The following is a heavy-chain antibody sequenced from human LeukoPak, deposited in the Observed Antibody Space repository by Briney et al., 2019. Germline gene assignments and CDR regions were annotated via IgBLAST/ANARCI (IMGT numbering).Heavy chain of an antibody. V-gene: IGHV4-61*02. Sequence: PSETLSLTCTVSGGSISSGGYYWSWIRQPAGKGLEWIGRIYTSGSTSYNPSLKSRVTISVDTSNNQFSLKLSSVTAADTAVYYCARHSPSYSRIDYWGQGTLVTVSS. J-gene: IGHJ4*02. CDR2: IYTSGST. CDR3: ARHSPSYSRIDY. D-gene: IGHD4-11*01. CDR1: GGSISSGGYY.